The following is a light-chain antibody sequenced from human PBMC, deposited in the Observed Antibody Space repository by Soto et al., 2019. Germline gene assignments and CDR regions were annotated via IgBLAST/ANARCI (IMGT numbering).Light chain of an antibody. J-gene: IGLJ3*02. CDR3: ETWDSNIWV. Sequence: QPVLTQSSSASASLGSSVKLTCTLSSGHIRYNIAWHQQQPGKAPRYLMKVEGSGSYNKGSGVPDRFSGSSSGADRYLTISNLQSEDEADYYCETWDSNIWVFGGGTK. V-gene: IGLV4-60*03. CDR2: VEGSGSY. CDR1: SGHIRYN.